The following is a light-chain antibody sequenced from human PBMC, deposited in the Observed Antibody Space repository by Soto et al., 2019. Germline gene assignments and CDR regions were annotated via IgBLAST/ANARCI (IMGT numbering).Light chain of an antibody. Sequence: DIQMTQSPSSLSALVGDRVTIACRASQSITSYLNWYQQKPGKAPKLLIIAASILQSGVPSRFSGSGSGTDYTLTISSLQPEDFATYYCQQSHSTPITFGQGTRLEIK. CDR1: QSITSY. CDR3: QQSHSTPIT. V-gene: IGKV1-39*01. J-gene: IGKJ5*01. CDR2: AAS.